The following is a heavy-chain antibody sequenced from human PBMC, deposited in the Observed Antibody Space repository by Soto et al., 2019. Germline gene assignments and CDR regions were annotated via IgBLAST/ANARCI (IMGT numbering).Heavy chain of an antibody. Sequence: EVHLVEPRGGMVQPGGSLRLSCAASGFTFSRYSMNWVRQAPGKGLEWVSYVSSGSSNIYYADSVKGRFTISRDNAKNSLYLQMNSLSDEDTAVYYCARDRVYDSSGRMDYWGQGTLVTVSS. J-gene: IGHJ4*02. CDR2: VSSGSSNI. D-gene: IGHD3-22*01. V-gene: IGHV3-48*02. CDR1: GFTFSRYS. CDR3: ARDRVYDSSGRMDY.